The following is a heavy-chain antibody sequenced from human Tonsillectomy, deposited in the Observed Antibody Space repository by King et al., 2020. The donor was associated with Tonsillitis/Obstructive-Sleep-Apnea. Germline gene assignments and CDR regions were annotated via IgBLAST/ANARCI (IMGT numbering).Heavy chain of an antibody. Sequence: LQLQESGPGLVKPSETLSLTCPVSGGSISRSGFYWGWIRQPPGRGLEWIVGIYYSESTYSNPSLKSRVTISVYTSTNQVSLKLTSVTAADSAVYYFVGGDSSDYPVVFDYWGQGTLVTVST. CDR3: VGGDSSDYPVVFDY. D-gene: IGHD3-22*01. J-gene: IGHJ4*02. V-gene: IGHV4-39*01. CDR1: GGSISRSGFY. CDR2: IYYSEST.